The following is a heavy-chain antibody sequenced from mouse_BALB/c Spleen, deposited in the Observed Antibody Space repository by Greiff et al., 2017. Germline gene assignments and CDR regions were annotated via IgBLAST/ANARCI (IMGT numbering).Heavy chain of an antibody. D-gene: IGHD2-10*02. Sequence: EAKLVESGGGLVQPGGSLKLSCAASGFTFSSYGMSWVRQTPDKRLELVATINSNGGSTYYPDSVKGRFTISRDNAKNTLYLQMSSLKSEDTAMYYCARDQEYGFAYWGQGTLVTVSA. CDR2: INSNGGST. J-gene: IGHJ3*01. CDR1: GFTFSSYG. V-gene: IGHV5-6-3*01. CDR3: ARDQEYGFAY.